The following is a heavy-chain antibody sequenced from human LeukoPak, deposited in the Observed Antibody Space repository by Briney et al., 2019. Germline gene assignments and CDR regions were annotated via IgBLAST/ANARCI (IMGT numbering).Heavy chain of an antibody. Sequence: PGGSLRLSCAASGFTVSSSSMNWVRQAPGKGLEWVSIIYSGGTSYYADSVKGRFTISRDNSKNTLYLQMNSLRAEDTAVYFCARGDYYGTTGFYSWGQGTLVTVSS. D-gene: IGHD3-22*01. J-gene: IGHJ4*02. V-gene: IGHV3-53*01. CDR1: GFTVSSSS. CDR3: ARGDYYGTTGFYS. CDR2: IYSGGTS.